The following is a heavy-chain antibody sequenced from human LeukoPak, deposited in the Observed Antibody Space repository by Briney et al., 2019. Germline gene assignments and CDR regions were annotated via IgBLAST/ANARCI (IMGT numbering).Heavy chain of an antibody. V-gene: IGHV1-69*13. CDR1: GGTFSSYA. CDR3: ARDWYYYDSSGYLDY. D-gene: IGHD3-22*01. CDR2: IIPIFGTA. Sequence: ASVTVSCTASGGTFSSYAISWVRQAPGQGLEWMGGIIPIFGTANYAQKVQGRVTITADESTSTAYMELSSLRSEDTAVYYCARDWYYYDSSGYLDYWGQGTLVTVSS. J-gene: IGHJ4*02.